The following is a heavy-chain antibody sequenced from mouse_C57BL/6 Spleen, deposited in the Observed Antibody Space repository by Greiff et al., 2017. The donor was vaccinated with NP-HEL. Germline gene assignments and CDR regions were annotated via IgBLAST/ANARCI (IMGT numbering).Heavy chain of an antibody. CDR2: IYPRSGNT. CDR3: AIYGNYEGYFDY. D-gene: IGHD2-1*01. Sequence: QVQLQQSGAELARPGASVKLSCKASGYTFTSYGISWVKQRTGQGLEWIGEIYPRSGNTYYNEKFKGKATLTADKSSSTAYMELRSLTSEDSAVYFCAIYGNYEGYFDYWGQGTTLTVSS. V-gene: IGHV1-81*01. J-gene: IGHJ2*01. CDR1: GYTFTSYG.